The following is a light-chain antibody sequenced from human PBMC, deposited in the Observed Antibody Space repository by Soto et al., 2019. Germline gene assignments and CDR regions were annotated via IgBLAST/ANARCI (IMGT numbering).Light chain of an antibody. CDR1: SSDVGRHNY. J-gene: IGLJ1*01. CDR2: EVT. Sequence: QSALTQPASVSGCPGQSITISCTGTSSDVGRHNYVSWYQQHQGKAPKLIVYEVTNRASGVSRRFSASKSGNTASLTISGLQAEDEADYYCSSYATSSILYVFGTGTKVTVL. CDR3: SSYATSSILYV. V-gene: IGLV2-14*01.